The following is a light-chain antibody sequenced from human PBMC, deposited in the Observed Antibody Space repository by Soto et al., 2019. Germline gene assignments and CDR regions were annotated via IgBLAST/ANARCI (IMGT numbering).Light chain of an antibody. J-gene: IGLJ1*01. CDR1: SSDVGAYDY. CDR3: SSSISSSTRV. CDR2: EVS. Sequence: QSVLTQPASVSGSPGQSITISCTGTSSDVGAYDYVSWYQQHPDKAPKLMIYEVSNRPSGVSNRFSGSKSVNTATLTISGLQAEDEADYYCSSSISSSTRVFGTGTKVTVL. V-gene: IGLV2-14*03.